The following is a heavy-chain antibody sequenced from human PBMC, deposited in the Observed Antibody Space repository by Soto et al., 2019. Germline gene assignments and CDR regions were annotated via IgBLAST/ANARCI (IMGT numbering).Heavy chain of an antibody. CDR2: INHSGSS. CDR1: GGSVSSGFY. J-gene: IGHJ2*01. Sequence: LSLTCTVSGGSVSSGFYWTWIRQPPGKGLEWIGEINHSGSSNYNPPLKSRVTMSLDTSRNQFSLSLNSVTAADTAVYYCARMAGPWYFDLWGRGTLVTVSS. V-gene: IGHV4-34*01. CDR3: ARMAGPWYFDL.